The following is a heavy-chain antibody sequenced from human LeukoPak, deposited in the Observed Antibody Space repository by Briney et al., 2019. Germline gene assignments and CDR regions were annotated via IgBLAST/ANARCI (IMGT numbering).Heavy chain of an antibody. CDR1: GFTFSSYD. CDR2: ISAGGYT. J-gene: IGHJ3*02. Sequence: GGTLRLSCEVTGFTFSSYDMSWVRQAPGKGLEWVSAISAGGYTYYADSVKGRFTISRDNSKNTLYLQMNSLRAEDTAVYYCAKDIASRFLEWLPTLGAFDIWGQGTMVTVSS. D-gene: IGHD3-3*01. V-gene: IGHV3-23*01. CDR3: AKDIASRFLEWLPTLGAFDI.